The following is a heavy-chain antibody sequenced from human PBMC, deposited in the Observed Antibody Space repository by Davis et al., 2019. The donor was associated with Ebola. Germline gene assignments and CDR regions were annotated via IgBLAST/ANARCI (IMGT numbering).Heavy chain of an antibody. Sequence: ASVKVSCKASGYTFTSYYMHWVRQAPGQGLEWMGIINPSGGSTSYAQKFQGRVTMTRDTSISTAYMELSRLRSDDTAVYYCARALTPPYGDYPYYYYYYGMDVWGQGTTVTVSS. J-gene: IGHJ6*02. V-gene: IGHV1-46*01. D-gene: IGHD4-17*01. CDR2: INPSGGST. CDR1: GYTFTSYY. CDR3: ARALTPPYGDYPYYYYYYGMDV.